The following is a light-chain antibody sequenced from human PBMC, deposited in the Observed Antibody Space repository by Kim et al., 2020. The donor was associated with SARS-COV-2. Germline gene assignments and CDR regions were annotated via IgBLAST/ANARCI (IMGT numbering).Light chain of an antibody. V-gene: IGKV1-33*01. CDR3: QQSNDVII. CDR1: QNIAYY. CDR2: DAS. Sequence: DIQMTQSPSSLSASVGDRVTITCQASQNIAYYLNWYQQRPGKAPKLLIYDASNLETGVPTRFSASGYGTDFTLTISSLEPEDFATYCSQQSNDVIIFCQGTRLEIK. J-gene: IGKJ5*01.